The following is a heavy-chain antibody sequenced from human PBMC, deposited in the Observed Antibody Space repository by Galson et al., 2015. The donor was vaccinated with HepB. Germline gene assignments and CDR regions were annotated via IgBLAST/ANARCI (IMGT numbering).Heavy chain of an antibody. CDR2: IDWDDDK. J-gene: IGHJ3*02. CDR1: GFSLSTSGMR. V-gene: IGHV2-70*04. Sequence: PALVKPTQTLTLTCTFSGFSLSTSGMRVSWIRQPPGKALEWLARIDWDDDKFYSPSLETRLTISKDTSKNQVVLIMTNMDPVDTATYYCARTPTNDAFDIWGQGTMVTVSS. D-gene: IGHD2-2*01. CDR3: ARTPTNDAFDI.